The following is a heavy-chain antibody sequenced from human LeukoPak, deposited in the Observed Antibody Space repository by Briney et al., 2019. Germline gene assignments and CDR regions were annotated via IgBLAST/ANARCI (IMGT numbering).Heavy chain of an antibody. CDR1: GFTFSNYW. CDR3: ARVNTNWPLDY. J-gene: IGHJ4*02. D-gene: IGHD1-1*01. Sequence: GGSLRLSCAASGFTFSNYWMHWVRQAPGKGLVWVSRIHSDGSATYYADSVRGRFTISRDNAKNSLYLQMNSLRAEDTAVYYCARVNTNWPLDYWGQGTLVTVSS. CDR2: IHSDGSAT. V-gene: IGHV3-74*01.